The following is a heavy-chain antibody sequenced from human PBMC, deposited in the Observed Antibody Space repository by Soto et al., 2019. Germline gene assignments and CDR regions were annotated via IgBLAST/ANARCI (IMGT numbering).Heavy chain of an antibody. CDR3: ARVRSGAYYYYYGMDV. Sequence: LSLTCAVSGYSISSGYYWGWIRQPPGKGLEWIGSIYHSGSTYYNPSLKSRVTISVDTSKNQFSLKLSSVTAADTAVYYCARVRSGAYYYYYGMDVWGQGTTVTVSS. CDR2: IYHSGST. V-gene: IGHV4-38-2*01. J-gene: IGHJ6*02. D-gene: IGHD3-10*01. CDR1: GYSISSGYY.